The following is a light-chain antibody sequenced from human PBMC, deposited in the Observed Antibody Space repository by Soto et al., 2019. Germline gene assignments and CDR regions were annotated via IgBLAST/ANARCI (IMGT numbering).Light chain of an antibody. J-gene: IGKJ1*01. CDR3: QQFSLYWA. Sequence: EIQITQSPSTLSGSVGDSVTITCRASQTISSWLAWYQQKPGKAPKLLIYKASTLKSGVPSRFSGSGSGTEFTLTISSLQPDDFATYYCQQFSLYWAFGQVTKVDIK. CDR2: KAS. V-gene: IGKV1-5*03. CDR1: QTISSW.